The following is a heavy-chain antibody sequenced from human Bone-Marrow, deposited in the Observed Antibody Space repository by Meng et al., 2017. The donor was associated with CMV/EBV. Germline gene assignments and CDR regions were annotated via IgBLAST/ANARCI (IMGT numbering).Heavy chain of an antibody. CDR1: GYTFTSYY. Sequence: ASVKVSCKASGYTFTSYYMHWVRQAPGQGLEWMGIINPSGGSTSYAQKFQGRVTMTRDTSTSTVYMELSSLRSEDTAVYYCAREREEGYCSSTSCYYGNWFDPWGQGTRVTGSS. CDR3: AREREEGYCSSTSCYYGNWFDP. CDR2: INPSGGST. V-gene: IGHV1-46*01. J-gene: IGHJ5*02. D-gene: IGHD2-2*01.